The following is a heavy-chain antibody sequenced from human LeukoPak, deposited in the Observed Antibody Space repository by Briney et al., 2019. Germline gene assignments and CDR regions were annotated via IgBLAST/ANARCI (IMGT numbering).Heavy chain of an antibody. V-gene: IGHV4-30-2*01. J-gene: IGHJ4*02. D-gene: IGHD3-16*02. CDR3: ASSPDDYVWGSYRFDY. Sequence: SETLSLTCAVSGGSISSGSYSWSWIRQPPGKGLEWIGYIYHSGSTYYNPSLKSRVTISVDRPKNQFSLKLSSVTAADTAVHYCASSPDDYVWGSYRFDYWGQGTLVTVSS. CDR1: GGSISSGSYS. CDR2: IYHSGST.